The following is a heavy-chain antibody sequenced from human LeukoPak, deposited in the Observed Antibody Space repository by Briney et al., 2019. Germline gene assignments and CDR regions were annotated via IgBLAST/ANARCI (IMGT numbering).Heavy chain of an antibody. D-gene: IGHD3-10*01. CDR3: AKAWGSGSYYYYFYGMDV. J-gene: IGHJ6*02. Sequence: PGGSLRLSCAASGFTFSSYAMTRVRQAPGKGLEWVSGIIGSGGSTYYADSAKGRLTISRDNSKNTLYLQMNSLRAEDTAVYYCAKAWGSGSYYYYFYGMDVWGQGTTVTVSS. CDR1: GFTFSSYA. V-gene: IGHV3-23*01. CDR2: IIGSGGST.